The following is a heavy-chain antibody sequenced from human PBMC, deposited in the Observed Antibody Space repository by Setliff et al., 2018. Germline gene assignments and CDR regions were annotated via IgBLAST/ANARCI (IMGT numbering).Heavy chain of an antibody. J-gene: IGHJ5*02. Sequence: PSETLSLTCAVYGGSFSGYYWSWIRQPPGKGLEWIGEINHSGSTNYNPSLASRLTISVDTAKNQFSLKLTSVTAADTAVYYCARDFGTGTTFDPWGQGTLVTVSS. CDR1: GGSFSGYY. CDR2: INHSGST. D-gene: IGHD1-7*01. V-gene: IGHV4-34*01. CDR3: ARDFGTGTTFDP.